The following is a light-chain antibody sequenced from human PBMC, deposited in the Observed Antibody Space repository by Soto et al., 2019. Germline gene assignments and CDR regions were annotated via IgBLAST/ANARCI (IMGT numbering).Light chain of an antibody. CDR1: QSVSSY. CDR2: DAS. V-gene: IGKV3-11*01. J-gene: IGKJ5*01. CDR3: QQRSKWLT. Sequence: EIVLTQSPATLSLSPGERATLSCRASQSVSSYLAWYQQKPGQAPRLLIYDASNRATGIPARFSGSGSGTDFTLTISSLEPEDFAVYYCQQRSKWLTFGQGTRLEI.